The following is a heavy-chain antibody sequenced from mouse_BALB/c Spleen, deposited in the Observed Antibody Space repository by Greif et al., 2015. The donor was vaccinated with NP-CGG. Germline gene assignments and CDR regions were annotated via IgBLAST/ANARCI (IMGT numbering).Heavy chain of an antibody. J-gene: IGHJ4*01. Sequence: LVESGAELVKPGASVKLYCTASGFNIKDTYMHWVRQRPEQGLEWIGRIDPANGNTKYDPKFQGKATITADTSSNTAYLQLSSLTSEDTAVYYCARGAAYYGTRGAMDYWGQGTSVTVSS. CDR1: GFNIKDTY. CDR3: ARGAAYYGTRGAMDY. CDR2: IDPANGNT. D-gene: IGHD2-10*01. V-gene: IGHV14-3*02.